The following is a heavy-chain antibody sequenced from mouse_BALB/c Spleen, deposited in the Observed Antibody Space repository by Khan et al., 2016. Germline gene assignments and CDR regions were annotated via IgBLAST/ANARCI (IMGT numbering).Heavy chain of an antibody. D-gene: IGHD2-12*01. Sequence: EVKLLESGGGLVQPGGSLKLSCAASGFDFSRYWMSWVRQAPGKGLEWIGEINPDSSTINYTPSLKDKFIISRDNAKNTLYLQMSKVRSEDTALYYCARRLLYYYAMDYWGQGTSVTVSS. J-gene: IGHJ4*01. CDR3: ARRLLYYYAMDY. CDR2: INPDSSTI. V-gene: IGHV4-1*02. CDR1: GFDFSRYW.